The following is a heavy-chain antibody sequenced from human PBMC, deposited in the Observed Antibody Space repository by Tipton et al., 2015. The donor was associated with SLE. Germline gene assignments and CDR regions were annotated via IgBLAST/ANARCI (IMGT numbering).Heavy chain of an antibody. D-gene: IGHD3-22*01. V-gene: IGHV4-4*07. CDR3: ARADYDSSRLYWDFDL. J-gene: IGHJ2*01. CDR2: LYGSGSP. CDR1: GDSLSTNY. Sequence: TLSLTCTVSGDSLSTNYWNWIRQPAGKGLEWIGRLYGSGSPTHYNPSLESRVTMSVDTSQNQFSLKLSSVTAADTAVYYCARADYDSSRLYWDFDLWGRGTQVNVSS.